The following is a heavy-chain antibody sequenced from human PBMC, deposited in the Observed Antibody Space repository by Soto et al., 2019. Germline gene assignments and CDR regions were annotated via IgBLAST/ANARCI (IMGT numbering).Heavy chain of an antibody. D-gene: IGHD3-3*01. CDR2: IIGSGGRT. Sequence: EVQLLESGGGLVQPGGSLRLSCAASGFTFSSYAMRWVRQAPGKGLAWVSAIIGSGGRTYYADSVKGRFTISRDNSKNPLYLQMTSLRAEDTAVYYCAKKSDYEFWSVYLNYYYYGMDVWGQGTTVTVSS. V-gene: IGHV3-23*01. J-gene: IGHJ6*02. CDR3: AKKSDYEFWSVYLNYYYYGMDV. CDR1: GFTFSSYA.